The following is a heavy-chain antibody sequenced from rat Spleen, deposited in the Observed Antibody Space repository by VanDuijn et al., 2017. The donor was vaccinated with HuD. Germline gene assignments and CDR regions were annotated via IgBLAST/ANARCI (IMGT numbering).Heavy chain of an antibody. CDR2: ISYDGGVT. V-gene: IGHV5-25*01. CDR3: ARNGDGTYSHFDY. Sequence: EVQVVESGGGLVQPGRSMKLSCAASGFTFSYYDMAWVRQAPKRGLEWVAYISYDGGVTYYRDSVKGRFTISRDNAQSTLYLQMDSLRSEDTATYYCARNGDGTYSHFDYWGQGVMVTVSS. J-gene: IGHJ2*01. D-gene: IGHD1-12*02. CDR1: GFTFSYYD.